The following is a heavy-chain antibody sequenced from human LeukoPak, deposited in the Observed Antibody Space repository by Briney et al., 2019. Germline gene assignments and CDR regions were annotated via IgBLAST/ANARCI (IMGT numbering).Heavy chain of an antibody. CDR2: ISSSSSYI. J-gene: IGHJ3*02. Sequence: GGSLRLSCAASGFTFSSYGMNWVRQAPGKGLEWFSSISSSSSYIYYADSVKGRFTISRDNAKNSLYLQMNSLRAEDTAVYYCARDQDPVGAFDIWGQGTMVTVSS. CDR1: GFTFSSYG. CDR3: ARDQDPVGAFDI. D-gene: IGHD1-26*01. V-gene: IGHV3-21*01.